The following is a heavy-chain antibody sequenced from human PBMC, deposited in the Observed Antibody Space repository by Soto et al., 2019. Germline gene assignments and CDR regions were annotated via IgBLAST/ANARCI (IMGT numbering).Heavy chain of an antibody. CDR3: ARDLGIAVDGKVGDFDD. D-gene: IGHD6-19*01. CDR2: ISAYNGNT. J-gene: IGHJ4*02. CDR1: GYTFTSYG. V-gene: IGHV1-18*04. Sequence: DSVQVSCKASGYTFTSYGISWVRQAPGRGLEWMGWISAYNGNTNYAQKLQGRVTMTTDTSTSTAYMELRSLRSDDTAVYYCARDLGIAVDGKVGDFDDWGQGTLGNVAA.